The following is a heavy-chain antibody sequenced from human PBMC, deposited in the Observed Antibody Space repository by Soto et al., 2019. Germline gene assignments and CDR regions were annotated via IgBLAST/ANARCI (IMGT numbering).Heavy chain of an antibody. CDR2: IGGSGGNR. V-gene: IGHV3-23*01. CDR3: ARVASDYINSVDH. CDR1: GFTFNAYA. D-gene: IGHD4-4*01. Sequence: EVQLLESGGDLVQPGGSLRLSCAASGFTFNAYAMTWVRQAPGKGLEWVSAIGGSGGNRYYAASVKGRFTISRDNSKDTVDLQMNSLRVEDTAVYYCARVASDYINSVDHWGQGILVTVS. J-gene: IGHJ4*02.